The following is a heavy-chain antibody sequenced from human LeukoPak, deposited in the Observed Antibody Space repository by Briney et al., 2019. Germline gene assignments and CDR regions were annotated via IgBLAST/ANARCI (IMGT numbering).Heavy chain of an antibody. J-gene: IGHJ6*04. Sequence: ASVKVSCKASGYTFTSYAMHWVRQAPGQRLEWMGWINAGNGNTKYSQKFQGRVTITRDTSASTAYMELSSLGSEDTAVYYCARSQGDVPAAKYYYYYGMDVWGKGTTVTVSS. CDR2: INAGNGNT. D-gene: IGHD2-2*01. CDR3: ARSQGDVPAAKYYYYYGMDV. CDR1: GYTFTSYA. V-gene: IGHV1-3*01.